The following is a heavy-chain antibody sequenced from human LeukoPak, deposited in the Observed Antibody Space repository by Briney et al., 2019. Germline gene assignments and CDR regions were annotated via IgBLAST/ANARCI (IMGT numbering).Heavy chain of an antibody. CDR3: AREAHGSGTYYSDY. Sequence: GASVKVSCKASGYTFTGYYIHWVRQAPGQGPEWMGWINPNSGDTYYAQVFQGRVTMTRDTSITTAYMELSRLRSDDRAVYYCAREAHGSGTYYSDYWGQGTLVTVSS. CDR2: INPNSGDT. V-gene: IGHV1-2*02. CDR1: GYTFTGYY. D-gene: IGHD3-10*01. J-gene: IGHJ4*02.